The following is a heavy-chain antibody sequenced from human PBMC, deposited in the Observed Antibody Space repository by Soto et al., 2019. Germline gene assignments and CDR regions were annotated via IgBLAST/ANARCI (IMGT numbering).Heavy chain of an antibody. D-gene: IGHD5-12*01. CDR3: ARSGYSGYDTGGPRDYYYYYYYMDV. V-gene: IGHV3-74*01. CDR2: INSDGSST. CDR1: GFTFSSYW. J-gene: IGHJ6*03. Sequence: GGSLRLSCAASGFTFSSYWMHWVRQAPGKGLVWVSRINSDGSSTSYADSVKGRFTISRDNAKNTLYLQMNSLRAEDTAVYYCARSGYSGYDTGGPRDYYYYYYYMDVWGKGTTVTVSS.